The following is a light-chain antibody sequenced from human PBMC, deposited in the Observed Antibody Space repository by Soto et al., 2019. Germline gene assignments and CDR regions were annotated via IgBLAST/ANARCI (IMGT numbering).Light chain of an antibody. CDR1: QSISNY. CDR3: QTRRNWPWT. CDR2: DAY. J-gene: IGKJ1*01. Sequence: EIVLTQSPATLSFSPGEKATLSCGASQSISNYLAWYQQKPGQAPKLLIYDAYKRATGIPARFSGSGSGEDFNLTISGPEPEDFAVYYGQTRRNWPWTFGRGTKVEIK. V-gene: IGKV3-11*01.